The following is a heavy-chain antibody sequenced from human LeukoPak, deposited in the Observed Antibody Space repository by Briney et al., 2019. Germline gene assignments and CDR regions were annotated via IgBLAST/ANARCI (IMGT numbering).Heavy chain of an antibody. Sequence: ASVKVSCKVSGYTLTELSMHWVRQAPGKGLEWMGGFDPEDGETIYAQKFQGRVTMTEDTSTDTAYMELSSLRSEDTAVYYCATDRLGSFYGDYVWEDYWGQGTLVTASS. CDR2: FDPEDGET. D-gene: IGHD4-17*01. CDR1: GYTLTELS. CDR3: ATDRLGSFYGDYVWEDY. J-gene: IGHJ4*02. V-gene: IGHV1-24*01.